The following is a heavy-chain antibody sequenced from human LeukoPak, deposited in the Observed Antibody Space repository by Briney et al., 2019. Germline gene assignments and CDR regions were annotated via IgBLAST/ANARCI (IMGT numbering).Heavy chain of an antibody. Sequence: ASVKVSCKASGYTFTGYYMHWVRQAPGQGLEWMGWINPNSGGTNYAQKFQGRVTMTRDTSISTAYMELSRLRSDDTAVYYCARGSVLRYFVREIKPFDYWGQGTLVTVSS. V-gene: IGHV1-2*02. D-gene: IGHD3-9*01. CDR3: ARGSVLRYFVREIKPFDY. J-gene: IGHJ4*02. CDR2: INPNSGGT. CDR1: GYTFTGYY.